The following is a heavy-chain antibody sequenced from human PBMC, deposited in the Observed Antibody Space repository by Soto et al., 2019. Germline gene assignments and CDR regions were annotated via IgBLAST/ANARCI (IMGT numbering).Heavy chain of an antibody. J-gene: IGHJ5*02. CDR2: IIPIFGTA. Sequence: QVQLVQSGAEVKKPGSSVKVSCKASGGTFSSYAISWVRQAPGQGLEWMGGIIPIFGTANYAKKFQGRVTITADESTSTAYMELSSLRSEDTAVYYWARDPSLAARPNWFYPWGHVARVTLYS. CDR1: GGTFSSYA. V-gene: IGHV1-69*01. D-gene: IGHD6-6*01. CDR3: ARDPSLAARPNWFYP.